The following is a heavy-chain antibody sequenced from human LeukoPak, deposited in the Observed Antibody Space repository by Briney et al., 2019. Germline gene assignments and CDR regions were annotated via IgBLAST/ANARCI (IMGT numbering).Heavy chain of an antibody. V-gene: IGHV4-34*01. J-gene: IGHJ4*02. Sequence: PSETLSLTCTVSGGSVRGYFWSWIRQPPEKKGLEWLGEINHTGGTHYNPSLKGRVTISIDTSKNQFSLRLTSVTAADTAVYYCARFDYSGPFDFWGQGALVTVSS. CDR2: INHTGGT. CDR3: ARFDYSGPFDF. D-gene: IGHD4-23*01. CDR1: GGSVRGYF.